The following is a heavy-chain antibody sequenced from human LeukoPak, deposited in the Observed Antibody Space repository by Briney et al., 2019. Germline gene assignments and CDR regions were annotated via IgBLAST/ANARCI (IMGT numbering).Heavy chain of an antibody. Sequence: PGRSLRLSCAASGFTFSSYCMHWVRQAPGKGLEWVAVIWYDGSNKYYADSVKGRFTISRDNSKNTLYLQMNSLRAEDTAVYYCARDLQGSYYDSSGSWGQGTLVTVSS. V-gene: IGHV3-33*01. CDR2: IWYDGSNK. D-gene: IGHD3-22*01. CDR1: GFTFSSYC. CDR3: ARDLQGSYYDSSGS. J-gene: IGHJ5*02.